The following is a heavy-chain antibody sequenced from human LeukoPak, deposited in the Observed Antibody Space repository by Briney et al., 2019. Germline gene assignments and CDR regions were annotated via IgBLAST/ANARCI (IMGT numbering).Heavy chain of an antibody. J-gene: IGHJ4*02. Sequence: SQSLSLTCAVYGASFSGYYWSCISQPPGKGLEWIGEINHSGSNTYNPSLKARVTIPETTPKNQFTLKLSSLNPADTPVYSWVIDHFYESSGRIVYWGEGTLVTVSS. CDR2: INHSGSN. V-gene: IGHV4-34*01. D-gene: IGHD3-22*01. CDR1: GASFSGYY. CDR3: VIDHFYESSGRIVY.